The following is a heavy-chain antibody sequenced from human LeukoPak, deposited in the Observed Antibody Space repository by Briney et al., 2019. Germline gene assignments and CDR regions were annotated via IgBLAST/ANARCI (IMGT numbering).Heavy chain of an antibody. D-gene: IGHD3-22*01. CDR1: GFTFSSHA. J-gene: IGHJ4*02. CDR2: ISGSGGST. V-gene: IGHV3-23*01. CDR3: AKAQLPSPYYYDSSGRGEFDY. Sequence: GGSLRLSCAASGFTFSSHAMSWVRQAPGKGPEWVSAISGSGGSTYYADSVKGRFTISRDNSKNTLYLLMNSLRAEDTAVYYCAKAQLPSPYYYDSSGRGEFDYWGQGTLVTVSS.